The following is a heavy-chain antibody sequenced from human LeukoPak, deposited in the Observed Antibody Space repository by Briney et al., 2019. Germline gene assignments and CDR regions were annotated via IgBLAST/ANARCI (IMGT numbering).Heavy chain of an antibody. CDR2: ISSSGSTI. Sequence: TGGSLRLSCAASGFTFSSYEMNWVRQAPGEGLEWVSYISSSGSTIYYADSVKGRFTISRDNAKNSLYLQMNSLRAEDTAVYYCARINWNGNFDYWGQGTLVTVSS. V-gene: IGHV3-48*03. CDR3: ARINWNGNFDY. D-gene: IGHD1-1*01. CDR1: GFTFSSYE. J-gene: IGHJ4*02.